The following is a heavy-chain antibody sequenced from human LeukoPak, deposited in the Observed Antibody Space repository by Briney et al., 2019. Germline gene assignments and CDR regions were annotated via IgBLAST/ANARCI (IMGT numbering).Heavy chain of an antibody. V-gene: IGHV3-23*01. CDR2: ISGSGIAK. CDR1: GLIFSDHA. CDR3: AKGPSGSYQGYFDS. Sequence: GGSLRLSCTASGLIFSDHAMTWVRQAPGKGLEWVAPISGSGIAKEYADSVKGRFTVSRDNSKNILYLQMNSLRAEDTAVYFCAKGPSGSYQGYFDSWGQGTLVTVSS. J-gene: IGHJ4*02. D-gene: IGHD3-10*01.